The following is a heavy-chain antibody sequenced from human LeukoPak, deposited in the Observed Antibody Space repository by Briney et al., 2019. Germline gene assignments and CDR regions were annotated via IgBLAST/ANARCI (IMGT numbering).Heavy chain of an antibody. CDR2: IHYSGST. D-gene: IGHD3-22*01. V-gene: IGHV4-59*08. J-gene: IGHJ5*02. CDR3: ARHRGHDGNVYYRWFDP. Sequence: SEALSLTRTVSGGSTSDYYWSWIRQPPGKGLEWIGYIHYSGSTNYSPSLKSRVTISVDTSKNQFSLKLSSVTAADTALYYCARHRGHDGNVYYRWFDPWGQGTLVTVSS. CDR1: GGSTSDYY.